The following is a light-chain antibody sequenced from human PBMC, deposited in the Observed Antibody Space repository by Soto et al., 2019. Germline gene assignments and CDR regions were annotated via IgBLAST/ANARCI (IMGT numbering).Light chain of an antibody. CDR2: GAS. CDR1: QSVSSN. J-gene: IGKJ1*01. Sequence: EIVMTQSPATLSVSPGERATLSCRASQSVSSNLAWYQQKPGQAPRLLIYGASTRATGIPARFSGSGSGTEFTLTISSLQSEDFAVYYCQQYNKWTPRGRTFGQGTKVEIK. V-gene: IGKV3-15*01. CDR3: QQYNKWTPRGRT.